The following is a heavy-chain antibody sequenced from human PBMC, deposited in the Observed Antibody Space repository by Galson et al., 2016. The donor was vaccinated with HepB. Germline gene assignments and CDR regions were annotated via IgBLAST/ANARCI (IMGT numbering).Heavy chain of an antibody. V-gene: IGHV4-61*01. J-gene: IGHJ6*02. Sequence: SETLSLTCTVSGSSVSSDNHYWSWIRLAPGKGLEYIGYIYYSGATYYNPSLKSRVTISVDRAKNQVSLTLSSVTAADTAVYYCARGAPGDYYYGMDVWGQGTTVTVSS. CDR2: IYYSGAT. CDR1: GSSVSSDNHY. CDR3: ARGAPGDYYYGMDV.